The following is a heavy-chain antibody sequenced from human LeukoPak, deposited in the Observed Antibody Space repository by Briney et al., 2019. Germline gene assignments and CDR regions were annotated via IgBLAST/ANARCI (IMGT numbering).Heavy chain of an antibody. Sequence: GGSLRLSCAASGFSFDNYWMHWVRQAPGKGLVWVSRINSYGSTTAYADSVKGRFTISRDNAKNTLYLQMNSLRAEDTAVYYCARSCSGGSCPYYYYYYMDVWGKGTTVTVSS. V-gene: IGHV3-74*01. CDR2: INSYGSTT. J-gene: IGHJ6*03. CDR1: GFSFDNYW. D-gene: IGHD2-15*01. CDR3: ARSCSGGSCPYYYYYYMDV.